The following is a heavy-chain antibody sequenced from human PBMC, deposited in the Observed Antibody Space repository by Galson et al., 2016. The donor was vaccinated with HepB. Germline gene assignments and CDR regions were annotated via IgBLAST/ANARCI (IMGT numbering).Heavy chain of an antibody. J-gene: IGHJ4*02. D-gene: IGHD2-15*01. V-gene: IGHV1-2*02. CDR3: ARDVPFGSILPAAFDC. CDR2: INPNTGGT. CDR1: GYTFTGYY. Sequence: SVKVSCKASGYTFTGYYMHWVRQAPGQGLEWMGWINPNTGGTNYAQNFQGRVTMTRDSSISTAYMELSRLTPDDTAVYYCARDVPFGSILPAAFDCWGQGILVTVSS.